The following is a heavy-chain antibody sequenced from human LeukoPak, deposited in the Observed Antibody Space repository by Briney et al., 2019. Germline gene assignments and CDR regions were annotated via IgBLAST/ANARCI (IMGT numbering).Heavy chain of an antibody. D-gene: IGHD2-8*01. CDR3: AKDICTSPRCLLYSDS. Sequence: PGGSLRLSCTTSGFAFSNYAMSWFRQAPGKGLEWVSGISGVNTYYADSVKGRFTISRDNSKNVLSLQMSRLRSEDTAVHYCAKDICTSPRCLLYSDSWGQGTLVTVSS. J-gene: IGHJ4*02. CDR2: ISGVNT. CDR1: GFAFSNYA. V-gene: IGHV3-23*01.